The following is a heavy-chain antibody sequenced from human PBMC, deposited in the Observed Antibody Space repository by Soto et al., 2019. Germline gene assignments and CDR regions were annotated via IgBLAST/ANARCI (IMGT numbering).Heavy chain of an antibody. CDR1: GFTFSSYA. J-gene: IGHJ2*01. CDR2: ISYDGSNK. D-gene: IGHD4-4*01. Sequence: QVQLVESGGGVVQPGRSLRLSCAASGFTFSSYAMHWVRQAPGKGLEWVAVISYDGSNKYYADSVKGRLTISRDNSKNTLYLQMNSLRAEDTAVYYCARPLWRDDYNWGYFDLWGRGTLVTASS. V-gene: IGHV3-30-3*01. CDR3: ARPLWRDDYNWGYFDL.